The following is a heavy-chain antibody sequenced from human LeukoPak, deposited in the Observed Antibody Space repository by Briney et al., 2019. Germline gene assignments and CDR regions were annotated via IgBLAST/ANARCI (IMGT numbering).Heavy chain of an antibody. J-gene: IGHJ6*03. CDR2: ISGSGGST. CDR1: GFTFSSYG. CDR3: AKGGRYYDILTGYYSFYYMDV. Sequence: GGTLRLSCAASGFTFSSYGMSWVRQAPGKGLEWVSAISGSGGSTYYADSVKGRFTISRDNSKNTLYLQMNSLRAEDTAVYYCAKGGRYYDILTGYYSFYYMDVWGKGATVTISS. V-gene: IGHV3-23*01. D-gene: IGHD3-9*01.